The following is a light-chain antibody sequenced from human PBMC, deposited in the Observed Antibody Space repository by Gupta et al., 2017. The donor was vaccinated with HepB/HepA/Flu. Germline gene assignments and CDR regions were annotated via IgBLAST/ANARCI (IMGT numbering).Light chain of an antibody. Sequence: DIQMTQSPSTLSASVGDRVTITCRASQSISNWLAWYQQKPGKAPKLLISRASRVESGVPSRFSGSGAEKEFSLTSSSLRHDDFASYYYQQDYLYWTFGQGTKVEMK. J-gene: IGKJ1*01. CDR2: RAS. V-gene: IGKV1-5*03. CDR3: QQDYLYWT. CDR1: QSISNW.